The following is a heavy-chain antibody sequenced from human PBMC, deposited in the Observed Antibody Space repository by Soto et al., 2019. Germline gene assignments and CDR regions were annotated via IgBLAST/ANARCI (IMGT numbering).Heavy chain of an antibody. D-gene: IGHD6-19*01. CDR2: INHLGST. CDR1: GGSLSDYF. CDR3: ARHLAVAGIRWFDP. V-gene: IGHV4-34*01. J-gene: IGHJ5*02. Sequence: SETLSLTCVVSGGSLSDYFWSWIRQPPGMGLEWIGSINHLGSTNYNPSLKSRVTISVDTSKNQFSLKLSSVTAADTAVYYCARHLAVAGIRWFDPWGQGTLVTVSS.